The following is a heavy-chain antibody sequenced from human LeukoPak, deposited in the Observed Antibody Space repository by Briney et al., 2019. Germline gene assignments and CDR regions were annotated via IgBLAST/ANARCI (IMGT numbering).Heavy chain of an antibody. D-gene: IGHD2-21*02. Sequence: PGGSLILSCAASGFTFSNYWMSWVRQAPGKGLEWVADIKQDATQKYYVDSVEGRFTISRDNAKNSLYLQMNSLRVEDTAVYYCARDCGSDCSQAFDIWGQGTMVTVSS. CDR2: IKQDATQK. V-gene: IGHV3-7*05. CDR1: GFTFSNYW. CDR3: ARDCGSDCSQAFDI. J-gene: IGHJ3*02.